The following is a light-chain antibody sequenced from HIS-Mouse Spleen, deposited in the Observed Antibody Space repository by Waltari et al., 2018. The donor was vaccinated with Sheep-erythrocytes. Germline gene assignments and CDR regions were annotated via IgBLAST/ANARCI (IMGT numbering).Light chain of an antibody. Sequence: DIVMTQSPDSLAVSLGERATINCKSSQSVLYSSNNKNYLAWYQQKPGQPPKLLIYWASTRESGVPDRFSGSGSGTDFTLTISSLQAEDVAVYYCQQYNNWPPPWTFGQGTKVEIK. CDR1: QSVLYSSNNKNY. CDR2: WAS. V-gene: IGKV4-1*01. CDR3: QQYNNWPPPWT. J-gene: IGKJ1*01.